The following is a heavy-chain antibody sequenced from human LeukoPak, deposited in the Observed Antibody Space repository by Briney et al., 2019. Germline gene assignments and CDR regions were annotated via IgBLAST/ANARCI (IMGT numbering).Heavy chain of an antibody. Sequence: PGGSLRLSCAGSTFAFGGYWIHWVRQLPGKGLAWVSRIDSAGGRIQWADSVKGRFTISRDNSKNTLYLQMNSLRAEDTAVYYCARNTYYDFWSGDAFDIWGQGTMVTVSS. V-gene: IGHV3-74*01. CDR1: TFAFGGYW. D-gene: IGHD3-3*01. CDR3: ARNTYYDFWSGDAFDI. J-gene: IGHJ3*02. CDR2: IDSAGGRI.